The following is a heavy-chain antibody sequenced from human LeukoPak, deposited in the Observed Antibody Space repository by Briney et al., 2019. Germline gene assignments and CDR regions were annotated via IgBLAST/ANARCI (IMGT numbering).Heavy chain of an antibody. CDR3: AVVPAAMDIS. V-gene: IGHV4-39*07. J-gene: IGHJ5*02. Sequence: SETLSLTCTVSGGSISSSSYYWGWIRQPPGKGLEWIGCIYYSGSTYYNPSRKSRFTISVDTSKNQFSLKLSSVTAADTAVYYCAVVPAAMDISWGQGTLVTVSS. CDR2: IYYSGST. CDR1: GGSISSSSYY. D-gene: IGHD2-2*01.